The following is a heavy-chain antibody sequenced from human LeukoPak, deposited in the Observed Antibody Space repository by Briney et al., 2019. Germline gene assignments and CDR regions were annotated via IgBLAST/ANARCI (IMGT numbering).Heavy chain of an antibody. V-gene: IGHV3-74*01. CDR3: ARPSVAASVGFG. CDR1: RFTFSTYW. Sequence: GGSLRLSCAASRFTFSTYWMHWVCQAPGKGLVWVSRINSDGSTTTYADSVKGRFTISRDNAKNTLYLQMNSLRAEDTAVYYCARPSVAASVGFGWGQGTLVTVSS. D-gene: IGHD6-13*01. J-gene: IGHJ4*02. CDR2: INSDGSTT.